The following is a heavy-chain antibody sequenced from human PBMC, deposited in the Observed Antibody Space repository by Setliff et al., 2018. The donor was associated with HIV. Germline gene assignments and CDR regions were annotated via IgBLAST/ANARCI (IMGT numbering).Heavy chain of an antibody. CDR2: IYYSGST. J-gene: IGHJ5*02. CDR1: GGSISSHY. D-gene: IGHD3-10*01. CDR3: ATYADRESNRFDP. V-gene: IGHV4-59*08. Sequence: ALETLSLTCTVSGGSISSHYWSWIRQPPGKGLEWIGYIYYSGSTNYNPSLKSRVTISADTSKNQFSLKLSSVTAADTAVYYCATYADRESNRFDPWGQGILVTVSS.